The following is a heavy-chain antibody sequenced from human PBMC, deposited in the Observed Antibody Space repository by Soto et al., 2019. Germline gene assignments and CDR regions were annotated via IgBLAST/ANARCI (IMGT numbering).Heavy chain of an antibody. CDR1: GGSFSGYY. J-gene: IGHJ4*02. Sequence: SETLSLTCAVYGGSFSGYYWSWIRQPPGKGLEWIGEINHSGSTNYNPSLKSRVTIPVDTSKNQFSLKLSSVTAADTAVYYCASVPRYDFWSGYPRIDYWGQGTLVTVSS. CDR3: ASVPRYDFWSGYPRIDY. CDR2: INHSGST. V-gene: IGHV4-34*01. D-gene: IGHD3-3*01.